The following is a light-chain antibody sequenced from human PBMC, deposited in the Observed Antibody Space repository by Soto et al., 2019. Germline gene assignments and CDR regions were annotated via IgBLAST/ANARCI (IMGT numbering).Light chain of an antibody. CDR2: DVS. CDR1: SSDVGGYNY. CDR3: RSYTSSSTYV. Sequence: QSVLTQPASVSGSPGQSITISCTGTSSDVGGYNYVSWYQQHPGKAPKLMIYDVSDRPSGVSNRFSGSKSGNTASLTISGLQADDEADYYCRSYTSSSTYVFGTGTKVTV. V-gene: IGLV2-14*01. J-gene: IGLJ1*01.